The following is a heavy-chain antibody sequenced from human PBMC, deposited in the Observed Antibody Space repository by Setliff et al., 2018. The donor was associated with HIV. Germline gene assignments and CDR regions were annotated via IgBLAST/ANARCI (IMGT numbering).Heavy chain of an antibody. J-gene: IGHJ4*02. CDR1: GFTFSNAW. D-gene: IGHD5-12*01. Sequence: GSLRLSCAASGFTFSNAWMSWVRQAPGKGLEWVGRIKSKTDGRTTDYAAPVKGRFTISRDDSKNTLYLQMNSLRAEDTGVYYCHSGYDTEEQSYFDYWGQGTLVTVSS. CDR3: HSGYDTEEQSYFDY. V-gene: IGHV3-15*05. CDR2: IKSKTDGRTT.